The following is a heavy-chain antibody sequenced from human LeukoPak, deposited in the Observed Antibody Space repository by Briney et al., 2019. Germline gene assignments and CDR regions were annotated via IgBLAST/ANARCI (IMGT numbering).Heavy chain of an antibody. V-gene: IGHV4-59*01. D-gene: IGHD3-9*01. CDR2: IYYSGST. Sequence: PSETLSLTCTVSGGSISSYYWSWIRQPPGKGLEWIGYIYYSGSTKYNPSLKSRVTISVDTSKNQFSLKLSSVTAADTAVYYCARDLNDILTGPNAFDIWGQGTMVTVSS. J-gene: IGHJ3*02. CDR1: GGSISSYY. CDR3: ARDLNDILTGPNAFDI.